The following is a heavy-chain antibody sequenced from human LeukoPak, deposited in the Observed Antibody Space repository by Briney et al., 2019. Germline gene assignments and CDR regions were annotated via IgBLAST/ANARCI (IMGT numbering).Heavy chain of an antibody. CDR3: TRSSKRGYSYQPMGY. J-gene: IGHJ4*02. CDR1: GLTFGDYA. D-gene: IGHD5-18*01. Sequence: GGPLRLSCTASGLTFGDYAMSWFRQAPGKGLEWVGFIRSKAYGGTTEYAASVKGRFTISRDDSKIIAYLQMNSLKTEDTAVYYCTRSSKRGYSYQPMGYWGQGTLVTVSS. CDR2: IRSKAYGGTT. V-gene: IGHV3-49*03.